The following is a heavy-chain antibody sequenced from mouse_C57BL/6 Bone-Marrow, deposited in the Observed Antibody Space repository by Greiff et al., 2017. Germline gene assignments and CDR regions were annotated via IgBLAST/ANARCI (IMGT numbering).Heavy chain of an antibody. CDR3: ARGGQLRPYYFDY. J-gene: IGHJ2*01. CDR1: GYTFTSYG. D-gene: IGHD3-2*02. Sequence: QVQLQQSGAELARPGASVKLSCKASGYTFTSYGISWVKQRTGQGLEWIGEIYPRSGNTYYNEKFKGKATLTADRSSSTAYMELRSLTSEDSAVYFCARGGQLRPYYFDYWGQGTTLTVSS. CDR2: IYPRSGNT. V-gene: IGHV1-81*01.